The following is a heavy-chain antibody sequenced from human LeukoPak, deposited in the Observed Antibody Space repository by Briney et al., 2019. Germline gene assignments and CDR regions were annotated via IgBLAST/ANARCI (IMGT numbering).Heavy chain of an antibody. V-gene: IGHV4-4*07. Sequence: SETLSLTCTVSGGSISSYYWSWIRQPAGKGLEWIGRIYTSGSTNYNPSLKSRVTMSVDTSKNQFSLKLSSVTAADTAVYYCARDPIHSSSRDYLNDYWGQGTLVTVSS. CDR2: IYTSGST. J-gene: IGHJ4*02. CDR1: GGSISSYY. CDR3: ARDPIHSSSRDYLNDY. D-gene: IGHD6-6*01.